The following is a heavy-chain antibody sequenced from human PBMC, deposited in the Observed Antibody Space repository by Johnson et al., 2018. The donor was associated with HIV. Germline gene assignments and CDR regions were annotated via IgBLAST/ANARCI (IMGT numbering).Heavy chain of an antibody. V-gene: IGHV3-30-3*01. CDR1: GFTFSSYA. CDR2: ISYDGSNK. CDR3: AISPEYSSSWFGAFDI. Sequence: QVQLVESGGGVVQPGRSLRLSCAASGFTFSSYAMHWVRQAPGKGLEWVAVISYDGSNKYYADSVKGRFTISRDNSKNTQYLQMNSLRAEDTAVYYCAISPEYSSSWFGAFDIWGQGTMVTVSS. D-gene: IGHD6-13*01. J-gene: IGHJ3*02.